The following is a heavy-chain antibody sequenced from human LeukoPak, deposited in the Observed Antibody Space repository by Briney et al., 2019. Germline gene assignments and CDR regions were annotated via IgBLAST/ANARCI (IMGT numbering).Heavy chain of an antibody. CDR2: ISYDGSNK. D-gene: IGHD5-24*01. V-gene: IGHV3-30*18. CDR1: GFTFSSYG. J-gene: IGHJ4*02. Sequence: GGSLRLFCAASGFTFSSYGMHWVRQAPGKGLEWVAVISYDGSNKYYADSVKGRFTISRDNSKNTLYLQMNSLRAEDTAVYYCAKAPPSRDGSLSFESWGQGTLVTVSS. CDR3: AKAPPSRDGSLSFES.